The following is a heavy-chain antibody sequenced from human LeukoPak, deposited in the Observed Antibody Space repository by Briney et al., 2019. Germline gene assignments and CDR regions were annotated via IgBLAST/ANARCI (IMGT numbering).Heavy chain of an antibody. CDR3: ARRAGAYSHPYDY. CDR1: GFTFSSYG. V-gene: IGHV3-23*01. J-gene: IGHJ4*02. D-gene: IGHD4/OR15-4a*01. Sequence: SGRSLRLSCAASGFTFSSYGMSWVRQAPGKGLEWVSAISGSGGSTYYADSVKGRFTISRDNSKNTLYLQMNSLRAEDTAVYYCARRAGAYSHPYDYWGQGTLVTVSS. CDR2: ISGSGGST.